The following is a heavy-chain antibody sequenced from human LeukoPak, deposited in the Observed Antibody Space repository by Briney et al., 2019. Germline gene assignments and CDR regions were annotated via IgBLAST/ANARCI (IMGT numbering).Heavy chain of an antibody. CDR3: ARDSVELERRNWFDP. Sequence: GASVKVSCKASPYTFNKYYIHWVRQAPGQGLEWMGVINPSGRSASYAQRFQGRVTMTRDTSASTVYMDLSSRTSDDTAVYYCARDSVELERRNWFDPWGQGTLVTVSS. CDR2: INPSGRSA. CDR1: PYTFNKYY. D-gene: IGHD1-1*01. J-gene: IGHJ5*02. V-gene: IGHV1-46*02.